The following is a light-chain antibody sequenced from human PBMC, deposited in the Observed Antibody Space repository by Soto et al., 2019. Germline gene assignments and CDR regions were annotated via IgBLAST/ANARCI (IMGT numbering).Light chain of an antibody. CDR2: KAS. J-gene: IGKJ1*01. CDR1: QTISSW. V-gene: IGKV1-5*03. Sequence: DIEMTQSPSTLSVSVGDRVTITCRASQTISSWLAWYQQKPGKAPKLLIYKASTLKSGVPSRLSGSGSGTEFTLTISSLQPDDFATYYCQHYNSYSEAFGQGTQVDIK. CDR3: QHYNSYSEA.